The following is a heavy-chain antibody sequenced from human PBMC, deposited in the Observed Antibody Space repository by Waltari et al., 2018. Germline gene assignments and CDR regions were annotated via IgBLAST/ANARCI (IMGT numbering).Heavy chain of an antibody. V-gene: IGHV4-61*02. D-gene: IGHD5-12*01. J-gene: IGHJ3*02. CDR3: ARDWWGDGYNWEVVRAFDI. Sequence: QVQLQESGPGLVKPSQTLSLTCTVSGGSISSGSYYWSWLRQPTGKGLEWIGRIYTSGSTNYNPSLKSRVTISVDTSKNQFSLKLSSVTAADTAVYYCARDWWGDGYNWEVVRAFDIWGQGTMVTVSS. CDR2: IYTSGST. CDR1: GGSISSGSYY.